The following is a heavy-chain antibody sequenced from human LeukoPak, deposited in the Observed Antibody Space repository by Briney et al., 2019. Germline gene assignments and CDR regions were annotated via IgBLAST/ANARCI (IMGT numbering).Heavy chain of an antibody. CDR3: AIVSGADAFDY. CDR1: GVTVSRIY. Sequence: GGSLRLSCAVSGVTVSRIYMSRGRQAPGKGLEWVSVIYSGGSTYYAGSVRGRFTISRDNSKNTLYLQMNTLRAEHTAVYYCAIVSGADAFDYWGQGTLVTVSS. D-gene: IGHD3-10*01. CDR2: IYSGGST. V-gene: IGHV3-53*01. J-gene: IGHJ4*02.